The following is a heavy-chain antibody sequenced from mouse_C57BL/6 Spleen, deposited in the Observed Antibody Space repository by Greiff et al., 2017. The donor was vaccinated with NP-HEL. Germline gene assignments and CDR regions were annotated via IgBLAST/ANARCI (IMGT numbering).Heavy chain of an antibody. CDR1: GFTFSSYT. CDR3: ARGYSNYRFAY. Sequence: EVQGVESGGGLVKPGGSLKLSCAASGFTFSSYTMSWVRQTPEKRLEWVATISGGGGNTYYPDSVKGRFTISRDNAKNTLYLQMSSLRSEDTALCYCARGYSNYRFAYWGQGTLVTVSA. J-gene: IGHJ3*01. V-gene: IGHV5-9*01. D-gene: IGHD2-5*01. CDR2: ISGGGGNT.